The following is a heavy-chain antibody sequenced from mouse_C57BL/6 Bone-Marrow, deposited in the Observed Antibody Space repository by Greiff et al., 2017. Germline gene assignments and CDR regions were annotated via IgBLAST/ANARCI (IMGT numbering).Heavy chain of an antibody. D-gene: IGHD1-1*01. CDR2: IYPRDGST. J-gene: IGHJ4*01. CDR3: AREGYYYGSSLYYAMDY. CDR1: GYTFTDHT. Sequence: QVQLQQSDAELVKPGASVKISCKVSGYTFTDHTIHWMKQRPEQGLEWIGYIYPRDGSTKYNEKFKGKATLTADKSSSTAYMQLNSLTSEDSAVYFCAREGYYYGSSLYYAMDYWGQGTSVTVSS. V-gene: IGHV1-78*01.